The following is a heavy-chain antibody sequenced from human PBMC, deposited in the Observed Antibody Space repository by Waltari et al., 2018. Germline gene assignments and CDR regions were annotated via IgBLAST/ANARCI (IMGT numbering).Heavy chain of an antibody. CDR1: GGNFSSYA. CDR2: INPIVGTA. CDR3: ARLLEPAYGMDV. D-gene: IGHD1-1*01. Sequence: QVQLVQSGAEVKKPGSSVKVSCKASGGNFSSYAISWVRQAPGQGLEWMGGINPIVGTANYEQKFQGRVTITTDESTSTAYMELSSLRSEDTAVYYCARLLEPAYGMDVWGQGTTVTVSS. J-gene: IGHJ6*02. V-gene: IGHV1-69*05.